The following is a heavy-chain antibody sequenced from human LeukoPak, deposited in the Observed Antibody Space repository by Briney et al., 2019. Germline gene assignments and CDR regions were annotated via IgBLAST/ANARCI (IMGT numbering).Heavy chain of an antibody. J-gene: IGHJ4*02. Sequence: ASVKVSCKASGYTFTGYHMHWVRQAPGQGLEWMGWINPNSGGTNYAQKFQGWVTMTRDTSISTAYMELSRLGSDDTAVYYCARGWVVPAASTSPDFDYWGQGTLVTVSS. CDR3: ARGWVVPAASTSPDFDY. D-gene: IGHD2-2*01. CDR2: INPNSGGT. CDR1: GYTFTGYH. V-gene: IGHV1-2*04.